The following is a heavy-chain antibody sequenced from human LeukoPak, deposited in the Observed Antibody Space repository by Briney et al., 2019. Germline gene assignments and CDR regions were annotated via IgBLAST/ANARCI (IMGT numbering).Heavy chain of an antibody. CDR1: GGSISSSSYY. Sequence: SETLSLTCTVSGGSISSSSYYWGWIRQPPGKGLEWIGRIYYSGKTYYNPSLKSLVTISVDTSKNQFSLKLSSVTAADTAVYYCARLFSSSWYRGAFDLWGQGTMVTVSS. D-gene: IGHD6-13*01. J-gene: IGHJ3*01. CDR3: ARLFSSSWYRGAFDL. V-gene: IGHV4-39*01. CDR2: IYYSGKT.